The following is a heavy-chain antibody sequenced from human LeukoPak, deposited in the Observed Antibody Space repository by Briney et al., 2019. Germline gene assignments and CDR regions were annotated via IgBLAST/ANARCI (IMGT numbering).Heavy chain of an antibody. V-gene: IGHV4-39*01. Sequence: SETLSLTCTVSGGSISSSSYYWGWIRQPPRKGLEWIGSIYYSGSTYYNPSLKSRVTISVDTSKNQFSLKLSSVTAADTAVYYCARHTYNWEWVYWGQGTLVTVSS. CDR1: GGSISSSSYY. J-gene: IGHJ4*02. CDR3: ARHTYNWEWVY. CDR2: IYYSGST. D-gene: IGHD1-20*01.